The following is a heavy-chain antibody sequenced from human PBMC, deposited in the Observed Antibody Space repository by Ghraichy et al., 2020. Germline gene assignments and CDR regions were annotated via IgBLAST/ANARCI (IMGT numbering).Heavy chain of an antibody. CDR3: ARITMVRGVIDYYYYGMDV. D-gene: IGHD3-10*01. Sequence: SGPTLVKPTQTLTLTCTFSGFSLSTSGMCVSWIRQPPGKALEWLARIDWDDDKYYSTSLKTRLTISKDTSKNQVVLTMTNMDPVDTATYYCARITMVRGVIDYYYYGMDVWGQGTTVTVSS. CDR2: IDWDDDK. V-gene: IGHV2-70*11. CDR1: GFSLSTSGMC. J-gene: IGHJ6*02.